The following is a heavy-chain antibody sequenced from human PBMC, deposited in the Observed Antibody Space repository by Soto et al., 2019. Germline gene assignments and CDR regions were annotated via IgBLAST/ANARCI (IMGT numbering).Heavy chain of an antibody. CDR3: ARDLDY. CDR2: ISSNGGST. V-gene: IGHV3-64*01. Sequence: GGSLRLSCAASGFTFSSYAMHWVRQAPGKGLEYVSAISSNGGSTYYANSVKGRFTISRDNSKNTLYLQMGSLRAEDMAVYYCARDLDYWGQGTLVTVSS. J-gene: IGHJ4*02. CDR1: GFTFSSYA.